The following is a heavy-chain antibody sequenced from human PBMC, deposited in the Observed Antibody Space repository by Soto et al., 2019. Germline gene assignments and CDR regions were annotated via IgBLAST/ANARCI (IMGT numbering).Heavy chain of an antibody. CDR2: MNPNSGNT. CDR1: GYTFTSYD. V-gene: IGHV1-8*01. D-gene: IGHD6-19*01. Sequence: QVQLVQSGAEVKKPGASVKVSCKASGYTFTSYDINWVRQATGQGLEWMGWMNPNSGNTGYAQKFQGRVTMTRNTSIRKAYMELSSLRSEDTAVYYCARDHSSGWYGPYYYYGMDVWGQGTTVTVSS. CDR3: ARDHSSGWYGPYYYYGMDV. J-gene: IGHJ6*02.